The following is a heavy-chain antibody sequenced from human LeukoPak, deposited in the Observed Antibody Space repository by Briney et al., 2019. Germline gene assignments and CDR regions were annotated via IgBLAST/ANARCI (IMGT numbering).Heavy chain of an antibody. V-gene: IGHV4-59*01. CDR1: GGSSSRYY. Sequence: SETLSLTCSVSGGSSSRYYWNWIRQPPGGGLEWIGYIYDTGNTNYSPSLKSRVTISADTSKNQFSLRLNSVTAADTAIYYCARGTSGSPVDYWGQGTLVTVSS. CDR3: ARGTSGSPVDY. CDR2: IYDTGNT. D-gene: IGHD3-10*01. J-gene: IGHJ4*02.